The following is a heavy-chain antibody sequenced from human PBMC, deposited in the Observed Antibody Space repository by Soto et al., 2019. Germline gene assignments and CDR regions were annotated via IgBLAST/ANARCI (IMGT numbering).Heavy chain of an antibody. CDR2: IIPILTTP. V-gene: IGHV1-69*01. D-gene: IGHD6-13*01. CDR1: GGMFSTFG. CDR3: ATSVGIAATGEDGLDV. Sequence: QVQLVQSGAEVKKTGSSEKVSCKASGGMFSTFGFSWVRQAPGQGPEWIGGIIPILTTPNYAERFQGRVTIFADELTTTVYMELSSLRSEDTAMYYCATSVGIAATGEDGLDVWGQGTSVTVSS. J-gene: IGHJ6*02.